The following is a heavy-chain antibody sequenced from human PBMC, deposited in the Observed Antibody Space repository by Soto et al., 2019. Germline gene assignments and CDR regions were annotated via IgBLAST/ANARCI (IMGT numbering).Heavy chain of an antibody. CDR2: INTDGSTT. D-gene: IGHD3-16*01. J-gene: IGHJ2*01. CDR1: GFTFSTYW. CDR3: ARAGIIGVGYFDL. Sequence: EVQLVESGGGLVQPGGSLRLSCVASGFTFSTYWMHWVRQVPGKGLVWVSRINTDGSTTTSADSVKGRFTISRDNAKNTLFLQMGSLRAEDTAVYYCARAGIIGVGYFDLWGRGTLVTASS. V-gene: IGHV3-74*01.